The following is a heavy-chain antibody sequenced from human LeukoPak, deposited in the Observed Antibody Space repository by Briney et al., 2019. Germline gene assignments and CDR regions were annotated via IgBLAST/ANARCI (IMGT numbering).Heavy chain of an antibody. CDR2: IFTSGST. J-gene: IGHJ6*03. CDR1: GGSIYSGSSY. D-gene: IGHD2-2*01. CDR3: ARVAGVPATANYYYYMDV. V-gene: IGHV4-61*02. Sequence: SETLSLTCTVSGGSIYSGSSYWSWIRQPAGKGLEWIGRIFTSGSTNYNPSLKSRVTISVATSKNQFSLKLSSVTAAGTAVYFCARVAGVPATANYYYYMDVWGKGTTVTVSS.